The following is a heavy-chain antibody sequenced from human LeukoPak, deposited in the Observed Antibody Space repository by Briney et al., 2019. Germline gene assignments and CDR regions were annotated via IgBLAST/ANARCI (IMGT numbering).Heavy chain of an antibody. CDR1: GGSISSYY. CDR2: IYYSGST. CDR3: ARERYHYDILTGYSHVYDFDI. J-gene: IGHJ3*02. V-gene: IGHV4-59*01. Sequence: SETLSLTCTVSGGSISSYYWSWIRHPPGKGLEWIGYIYYSGSTNYNPSLKSRVTISVDTSKNQFSLKLSSVTAVDTAVYSCARERYHYDILTGYSHVYDFDIWGQGTMVTVSS. D-gene: IGHD3-9*01.